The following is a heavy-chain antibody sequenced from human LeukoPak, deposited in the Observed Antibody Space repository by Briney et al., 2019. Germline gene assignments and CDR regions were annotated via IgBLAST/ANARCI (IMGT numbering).Heavy chain of an antibody. V-gene: IGHV4-59*01. Sequence: KPSETLSLTCTVSGASIRSYYWNWLRQPPGKGLEWIGYINYSGSTNFNPSLKSRATISMDTSKHHFSLKLSSVTAADTAVYYCARDTRSYDSSGYYFFDFWGQGTLVTVSS. CDR2: INYSGST. J-gene: IGHJ4*02. CDR3: ARDTRSYDSSGYYFFDF. CDR1: GASIRSYY. D-gene: IGHD3-22*01.